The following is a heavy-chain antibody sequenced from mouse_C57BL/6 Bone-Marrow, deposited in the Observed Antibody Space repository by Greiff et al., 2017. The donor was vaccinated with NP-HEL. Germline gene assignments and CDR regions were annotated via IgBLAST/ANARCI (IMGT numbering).Heavy chain of an antibody. CDR3: ARYDGYYGYFDV. J-gene: IGHJ1*03. Sequence: VQLQQSGPELVKPGASVKIPCKASGYTFTDYNMDWVKQSHGKSLEWIGDINPNNGGTIYNQKFKGKATLTVDKSSSTAYMELRSLTSEDTAVYYCARYDGYYGYFDVWGTGTTVTVSS. V-gene: IGHV1-18*01. D-gene: IGHD2-3*01. CDR2: INPNNGGT. CDR1: GYTFTDYN.